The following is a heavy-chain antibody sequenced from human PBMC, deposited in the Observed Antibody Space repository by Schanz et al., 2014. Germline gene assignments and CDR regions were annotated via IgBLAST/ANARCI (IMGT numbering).Heavy chain of an antibody. J-gene: IGHJ4*02. V-gene: IGHV3-23*01. CDR3: AKDHPSSGWPAFDV. D-gene: IGHD6-19*01. CDR1: GFTFSNHA. Sequence: EVQLLESGGALVQPGGSLRLSCAASGFTFSNHALSWVRQAPGKGLEWVSGIGGSGDSTHYADSVKGRFTISRDNSKNTLYLQMNSLRAEDTAVYYCAKDHPSSGWPAFDVWGQGTQVTVSS. CDR2: IGGSGDST.